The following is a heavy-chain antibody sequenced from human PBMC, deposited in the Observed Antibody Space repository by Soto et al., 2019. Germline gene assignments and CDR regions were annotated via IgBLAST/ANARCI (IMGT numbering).Heavy chain of an antibody. CDR3: ARKYNWNYVGGWFDP. CDR1: GGSISSSNW. V-gene: IGHV4-4*02. J-gene: IGHJ5*02. Sequence: QVQLQESGPGLVKPSGTLSLTCAVSGGSISSSNWWSWVRQPPGKGLEWIGEIYHSGSTNYNPSLTSRVTRSVDKSKNQGSLKLSSVTAADTAVYYCARKYNWNYVGGWFDPWGQGTLVTVSS. D-gene: IGHD1-7*01. CDR2: IYHSGST.